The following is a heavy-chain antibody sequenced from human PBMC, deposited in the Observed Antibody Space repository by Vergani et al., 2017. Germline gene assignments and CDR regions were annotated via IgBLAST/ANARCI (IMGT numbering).Heavy chain of an antibody. V-gene: IGHV4-59*11. CDR1: FDSIRNLY. Sequence: QVQLQESGPGLVKSSETLSLTCSVSFDSIRNLYCNWIRQPPGKGMEWIGSIHYSENTNYNPTLKTRVTISVDTSKNQFSLTLTSVTAADTAVYYCGRVADFYGLGSRLLDLWGQGILVTVSS. J-gene: IGHJ5*02. CDR3: GRVADFYGLGSRLLDL. CDR2: IHYSENT. D-gene: IGHD3-10*01.